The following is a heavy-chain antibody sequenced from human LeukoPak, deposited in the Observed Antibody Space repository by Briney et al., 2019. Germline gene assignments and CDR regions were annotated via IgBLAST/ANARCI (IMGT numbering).Heavy chain of an antibody. CDR3: AREGGYSFGHGYY. V-gene: IGHV3-7*01. J-gene: IGHJ4*02. CDR1: GFTFSDYY. D-gene: IGHD5-18*01. Sequence: PGGSLRLSCAASGFTFSDYYMSWVRQAPGKGLEWVAKIKEDGSEKYYVGSVKGRFTIFRDNAKNSLFLQMNSLRAEDTAVYYCAREGGYSFGHGYYWGQGTLVTVSS. CDR2: IKEDGSEK.